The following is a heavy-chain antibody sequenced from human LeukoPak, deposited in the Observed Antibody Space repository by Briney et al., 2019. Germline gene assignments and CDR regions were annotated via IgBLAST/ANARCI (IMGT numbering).Heavy chain of an antibody. CDR3: ARGQLLLEGYFYSLDV. CDR2: VSDNGNKK. Sequence: PGRSLRLSCAASGFTFSSYPMHWVRQAPGKGLEWVAVVSDNGNKKFYADSVKGRFTTSRDNSKNTLYLEMNSLRGEDRAVYYCARGQLLLEGYFYSLDVWGKGTTVTVSS. CDR1: GFTFSSYP. J-gene: IGHJ6*03. V-gene: IGHV3-30*01. D-gene: IGHD2-2*01.